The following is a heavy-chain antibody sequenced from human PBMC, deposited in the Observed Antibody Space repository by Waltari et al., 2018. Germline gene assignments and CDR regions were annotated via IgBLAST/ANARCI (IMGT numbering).Heavy chain of an antibody. V-gene: IGHV4-61*09. CDR1: GGSISSGSYY. J-gene: IGHJ3*02. Sequence: QVQLQESGPGLVKPSQTLSLTCTVSGGSISSGSYYWSWIRQPAGKGLEWIGYIYTSGSTNYNPSLKSRVTISVDTSKNQFSLKLSSVTAADTAVYYCATQSHSVRAFDIWGQGTMVTVSS. D-gene: IGHD2-21*01. CDR3: ATQSHSVRAFDI. CDR2: IYTSGST.